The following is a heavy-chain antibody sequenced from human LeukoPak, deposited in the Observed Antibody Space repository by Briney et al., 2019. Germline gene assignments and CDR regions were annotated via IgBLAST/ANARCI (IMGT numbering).Heavy chain of an antibody. CDR1: GGSMSRYY. D-gene: IGHD3-3*02. CDR2: MYYSGST. CDR3: ARSSTGSYFDY. V-gene: IGHV4-59*01. J-gene: IGHJ4*02. Sequence: SETLSVTCTVSGGSMSRYYWSWIRQPPGKGLEWIGYMYYSGSTKYDPSLKSRVTISVDTSKNQFSLKLSSVTAADTAVYYCARSSTGSYFDYWSQGPLVIVTA.